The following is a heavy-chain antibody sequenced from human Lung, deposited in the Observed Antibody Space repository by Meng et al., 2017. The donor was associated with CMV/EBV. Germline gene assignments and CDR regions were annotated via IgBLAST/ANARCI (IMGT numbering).Heavy chain of an antibody. V-gene: IGHV4-59*01. Sequence: GSLRLSCTISGGSLSSYYCSWIRQSPGKGLEWIGYVYYSGTTNYNPSFKSRIYISIDTSKNQFSLELSSVTAADTAVYYCARGNYYYGLDVWGQGTTVTVSS. CDR1: GGSLSSYY. CDR3: ARGNYYYGLDV. CDR2: VYYSGTT. J-gene: IGHJ6*02.